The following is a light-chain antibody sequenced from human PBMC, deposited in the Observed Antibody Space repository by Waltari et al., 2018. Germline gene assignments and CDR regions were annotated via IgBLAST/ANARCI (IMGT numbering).Light chain of an antibody. CDR1: HSVGTR. CDR3: QQYSSFST. J-gene: IGKJ2*01. V-gene: IGKV1-5*03. CDR2: MAS. Sequence: IQMTQSPSTLSASVCDRVTISCRASHSVGTRLAWYQQKPGKGPKLLIYMASSVDSGVPSRFSGSGSGTDFTLTISSLQPDDFATYSCQQYSSFSTFGQGTKV.